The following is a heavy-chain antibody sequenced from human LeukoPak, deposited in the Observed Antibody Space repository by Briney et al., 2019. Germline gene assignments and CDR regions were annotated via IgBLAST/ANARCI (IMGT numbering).Heavy chain of an antibody. CDR2: INWNGGST. CDR1: GFTFDDYG. Sequence: GGSLRLSCAASGFTFDDYGMSWVRQAPGKGLEWVSGINWNGGSTGYADSVKGRFTNSRDNAKNSLYLQMNSLRAEDTALYYCARLNHRSPTPTDAFDIWGQGTMVTVSS. V-gene: IGHV3-20*04. D-gene: IGHD1-14*01. J-gene: IGHJ3*02. CDR3: ARLNHRSPTPTDAFDI.